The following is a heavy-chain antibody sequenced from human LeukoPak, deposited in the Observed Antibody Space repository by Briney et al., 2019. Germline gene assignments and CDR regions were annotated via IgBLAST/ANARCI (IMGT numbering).Heavy chain of an antibody. CDR1: GYTFTSYA. V-gene: IGHV1-3*03. Sequence: ASVKVSCKASGYTFTSYAMHWVRQAPGQRLEWMGWINAGNGNTKYSQEFQGRVTITRDTSASAAYMELSSLRSEDMAVYYCARGVENPAMGGIDYWGQGTLVTVSS. CDR3: ARGVENPAMGGIDY. CDR2: INAGNGNT. D-gene: IGHD5-18*01. J-gene: IGHJ4*02.